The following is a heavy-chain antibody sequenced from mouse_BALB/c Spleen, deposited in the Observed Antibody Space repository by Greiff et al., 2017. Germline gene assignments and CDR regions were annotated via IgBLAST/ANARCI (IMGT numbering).Heavy chain of an antibody. J-gene: IGHJ3*01. CDR2: INSNGGST. D-gene: IGHD1-1*01. CDR1: GFTFSSYG. Sequence: EVQGVESGGGLVQPGGSLKLSCAASGFTFSSYGMSWVRQTPDKRLELVATINSNGGSTYYPDSVKGRFTISRDNAKNTLYLQMSSLKSEDTAMYYCARDYYYGSSYGFAYWGQGTLVTVSA. V-gene: IGHV5-6-3*01. CDR3: ARDYYYGSSYGFAY.